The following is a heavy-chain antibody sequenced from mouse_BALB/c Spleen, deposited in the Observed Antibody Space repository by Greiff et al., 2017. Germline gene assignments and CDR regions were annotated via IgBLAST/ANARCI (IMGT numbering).Heavy chain of an antibody. CDR2: ISSGGST. Sequence: EVQVVESRGGLVKPGGSLKLSCAASGFTFSSYAMSWVRQTPEKRLEWVASISSGGSTYYPDSVKGRFTISRDNARNILYLQMSSLRSEDTAMYYCARGNDYYFDYWGQGTTLTVSS. V-gene: IGHV5-6-5*01. CDR1: GFTFSSYA. J-gene: IGHJ2*01. D-gene: IGHD2-4*01. CDR3: ARGNDYYFDY.